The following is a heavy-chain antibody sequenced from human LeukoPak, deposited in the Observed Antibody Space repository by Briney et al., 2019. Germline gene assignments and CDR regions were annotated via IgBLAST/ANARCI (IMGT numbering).Heavy chain of an antibody. J-gene: IGHJ4*02. D-gene: IGHD4-17*01. V-gene: IGHV4-59*01. Sequence: PSETLSLTCTVSGGSISSYYWSWIRQPPGMGLEWIGYIYYSGTTNYNPSLKSRVTISVDTSKNQFSLKLRSVTAADTAVYYCAREFSTVTTMIDYWGQGTLVTVSS. CDR1: GGSISSYY. CDR3: AREFSTVTTMIDY. CDR2: IYYSGTT.